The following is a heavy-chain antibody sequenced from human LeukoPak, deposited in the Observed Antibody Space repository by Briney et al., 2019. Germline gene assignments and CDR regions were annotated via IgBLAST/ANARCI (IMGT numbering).Heavy chain of an antibody. Sequence: TLSLTCTVSVGSIRSGGYYWSWIRQHPGEGLECIGYIYFSGSTYSNTPLKRRATTSVDTPKTNCSRKLRPLNPADTAVYYCAGGGVTYYYDSSGYYFDYWGQGTLVTVSS. CDR1: VGSIRSGGYY. V-gene: IGHV4-31*03. CDR2: IYFSGST. D-gene: IGHD3-22*01. CDR3: AGGGVTYYYDSSGYYFDY. J-gene: IGHJ4*02.